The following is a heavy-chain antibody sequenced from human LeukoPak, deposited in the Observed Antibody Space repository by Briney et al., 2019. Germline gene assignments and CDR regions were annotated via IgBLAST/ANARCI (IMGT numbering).Heavy chain of an antibody. CDR2: IHSTGGST. CDR1: GFTFSSYA. J-gene: IGHJ4*02. CDR3: AKDRGSPSLNFDY. V-gene: IGHV3-23*01. Sequence: GGPLRLSCAASGFTFSSYAMSWVRQAPGKGLEWVSSIHSTGGSTYYADSVKGRFTISRDNSKNTLYLQMNSLRAEDTAVYYCAKDRGSPSLNFDYWGQGTLVTVSS.